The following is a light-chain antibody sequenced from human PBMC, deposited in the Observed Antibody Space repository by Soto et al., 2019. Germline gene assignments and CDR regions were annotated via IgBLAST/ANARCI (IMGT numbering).Light chain of an antibody. Sequence: EIVLTQSPGTLSLSPGERATLSCRASQSVSSSYLAWYQQKPGQAPRLLMYGASSRATGIPDRISGSGSGTDVTLTISRLEPEDFAVYYCQQYGSSPETFGPGTKVDIK. CDR2: GAS. CDR1: QSVSSSY. J-gene: IGKJ3*01. V-gene: IGKV3-20*01. CDR3: QQYGSSPET.